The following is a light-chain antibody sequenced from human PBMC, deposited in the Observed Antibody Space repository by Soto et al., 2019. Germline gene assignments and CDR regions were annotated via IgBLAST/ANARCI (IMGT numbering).Light chain of an antibody. J-gene: IGKJ4*02. CDR1: RSSSSY. V-gene: IGKV3-15*01. CDR3: QQCHSYSGT. CDR2: AAS. Sequence: SPGTLYLSPRKRSTLSFIASSRSSSSYLAWYQQKPGQAPRLLIYAASTRVTGIPARFSGSGSGTEFTLTISSLQPEDFATYYCQQCHSYSGTFGGGTKVDI.